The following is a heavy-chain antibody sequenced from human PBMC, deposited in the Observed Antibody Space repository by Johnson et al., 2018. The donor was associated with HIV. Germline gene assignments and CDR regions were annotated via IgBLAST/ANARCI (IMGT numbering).Heavy chain of an antibody. J-gene: IGHJ3*02. CDR2: IKHDGSEV. Sequence: VQLVESGGGLVQPGGSLRLSCVASGFTFSSYWMTWVRQAPGEGLEWVANIKHDGSEVYYVDHVKGRFSISRDKAKSSVYLQSNSRRAEDTAGYYCARAREVRGIDAFDIWGQGTMVTVS. D-gene: IGHD3-10*01. CDR3: ARAREVRGIDAFDI. V-gene: IGHV3-7*01. CDR1: GFTFSSYW.